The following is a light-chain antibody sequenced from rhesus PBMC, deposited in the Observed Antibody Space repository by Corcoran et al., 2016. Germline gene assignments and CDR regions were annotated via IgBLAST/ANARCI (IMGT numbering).Light chain of an antibody. CDR1: QGISSW. J-gene: IGKJ1*01. CDR2: KAS. CDR3: QQYYSRPWT. Sequence: DIQMTQSPSSLSAFVGDTVTITCRASQGISSWLAWYQQKPGTAPKLLSYKASSLQSGVPSRFSGRGSGTACTLHINSLQSDDFATYCCQQYYSRPWTFGQGTKVEIK. V-gene: IGKV1-22*01.